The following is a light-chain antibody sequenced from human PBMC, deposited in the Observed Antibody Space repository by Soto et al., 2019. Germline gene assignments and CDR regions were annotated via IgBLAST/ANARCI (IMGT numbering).Light chain of an antibody. Sequence: DIVMTQSPDSLAVSLGERATINCKSSQSVLYSSNNKNYLTWYQQKPGQPPKLLISWASTRESGVPDRFSGSGSGTDFTLTISSLQAEDVAVYYCQHYYSSPFTFGPGTKVD. CDR2: WAS. CDR1: QSVLYSSNNKNY. J-gene: IGKJ3*01. V-gene: IGKV4-1*01. CDR3: QHYYSSPFT.